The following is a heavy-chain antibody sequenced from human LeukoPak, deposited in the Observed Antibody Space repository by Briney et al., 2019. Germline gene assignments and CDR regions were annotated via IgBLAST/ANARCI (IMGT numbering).Heavy chain of an antibody. D-gene: IGHD5-12*01. J-gene: IGHJ3*02. Sequence: GGSLRLSCTASGFTFGDYSMSWFRQAPGKGLEWVGFIRRKAYGGTIEYAASVKGRFIISRDDSKSIAYLQMNSLKTEDTAVYYCTRVKYSGYDLWGIWGQGTMVTVSS. CDR3: TRVKYSGYDLWGI. CDR1: GFTFGDYS. V-gene: IGHV3-49*03. CDR2: IRRKAYGGTI.